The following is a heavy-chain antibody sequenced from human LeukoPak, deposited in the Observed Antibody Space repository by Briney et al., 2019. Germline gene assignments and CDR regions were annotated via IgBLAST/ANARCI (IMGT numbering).Heavy chain of an antibody. V-gene: IGHV4-61*02. D-gene: IGHD6-19*01. CDR3: GRPAPAVAGWGRALDI. J-gene: IGHJ3*02. CDR2: IYTSGST. CDR1: GGSISSGSYY. Sequence: SQTLSLTCTVSGGSISSGSYYWSWIRQPAGKGLEWIGRIYTSGSTNYNPSLKSRVTISVDTSENQFSLKLNSVTAADSAVYYCGRPAPAVAGWGRALDIWGRGTMVTVAS.